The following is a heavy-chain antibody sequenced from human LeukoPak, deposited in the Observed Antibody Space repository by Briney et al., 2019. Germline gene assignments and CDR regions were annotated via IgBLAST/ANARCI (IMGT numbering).Heavy chain of an antibody. CDR3: ARDRTRHALDY. CDR2: IYNSGSA. CDR1: GDSISSGSYY. J-gene: IGHJ4*02. Sequence: PSXXLXLTCTVSGDSISSGSYYWSWIRQPAGKGLEWVGRIYNSGSANYNPSLKSRVTISVDTSKNQFSLKLSSVTAADTAVYYCARDRTRHALDYWGQGTLVTVSS. V-gene: IGHV4-61*02. D-gene: IGHD2-2*01.